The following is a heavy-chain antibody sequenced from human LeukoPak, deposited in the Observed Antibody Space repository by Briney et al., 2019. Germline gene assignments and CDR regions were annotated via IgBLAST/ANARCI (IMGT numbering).Heavy chain of an antibody. CDR2: INPNSGGT. V-gene: IGHV1-2*02. CDR1: GYTFTSYD. CDR3: ARESPGIAVAGTTLGWFDP. Sequence: KPGASVKVSCKASGYTFTSYDINWVRQATGQGLEWMGWINPNSGGTNYAQKFQGRVTMTRDTSISTAYMELSRLRSDDTAVYYCARESPGIAVAGTTLGWFDPWGQGTLVTVSS. D-gene: IGHD6-19*01. J-gene: IGHJ5*02.